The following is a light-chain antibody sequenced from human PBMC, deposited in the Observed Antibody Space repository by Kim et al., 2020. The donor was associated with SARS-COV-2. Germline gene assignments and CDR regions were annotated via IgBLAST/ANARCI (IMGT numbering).Light chain of an antibody. V-gene: IGKV3-20*01. J-gene: IGKJ1*01. CDR2: SAS. CDR1: QSVSSNF. Sequence: ENVLTQSPGTLSLSPGERATLSCRASQSVSSNFLAWYQQKAGQAPRLVIYSASSRASGIPDRFSGSGSGTDFTLTISTLEPEDVAVYYCQQYATSPETFGQGTKVDIK. CDR3: QQYATSPET.